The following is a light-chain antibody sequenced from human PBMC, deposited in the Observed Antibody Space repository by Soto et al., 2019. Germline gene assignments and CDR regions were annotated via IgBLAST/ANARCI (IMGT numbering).Light chain of an antibody. CDR1: QSISNS. CDR3: QQLIRFPTK. Sequence: IQLTQSPSALSASVGDRFTITCRASQSISNSLAWYQQKPGKAPKLLMYLASTLQSGVPPRFSGTGSGTNFTLTISSLQPEDFATYYCQQLIRFPTKFGQGTKVDIK. V-gene: IGKV1-9*01. J-gene: IGKJ1*01. CDR2: LAS.